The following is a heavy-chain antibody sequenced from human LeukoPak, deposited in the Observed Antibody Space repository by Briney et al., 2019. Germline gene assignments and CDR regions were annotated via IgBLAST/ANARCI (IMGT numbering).Heavy chain of an antibody. V-gene: IGHV5-51*01. J-gene: IGHJ6*03. CDR3: ARQHSGYGDSNRVYYMDV. CDR1: GYSFTSYW. CDR2: IYPGDSDT. D-gene: IGHD4-17*01. Sequence: GESLKISCKGSGYSFTSYWIGWVRQMPGKGLEWMGIIYPGDSDTRYSPSFQGQVTISADKSISTAYLQWSSLKASDTAMYYCARQHSGYGDSNRVYYMDVWGKGTTVTVSS.